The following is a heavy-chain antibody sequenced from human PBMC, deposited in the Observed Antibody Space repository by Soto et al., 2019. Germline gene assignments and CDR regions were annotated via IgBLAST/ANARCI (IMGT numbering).Heavy chain of an antibody. Sequence: SETLCLTCTVSGGSISGSPYHWGWIRQPPGKGLQWIGSIGDDGRDYYNPSLTGRATLFVDTAKNHFSLNLNSVTAADTAVYYCAIIPTIAVAGPDYWGQGTLVTVSS. CDR2: IGDDGRD. D-gene: IGHD6-19*01. V-gene: IGHV4-39*02. CDR3: AIIPTIAVAGPDY. J-gene: IGHJ4*02. CDR1: GGSISGSPYH.